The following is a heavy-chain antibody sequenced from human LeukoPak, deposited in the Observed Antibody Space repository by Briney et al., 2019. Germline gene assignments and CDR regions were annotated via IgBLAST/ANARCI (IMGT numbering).Heavy chain of an antibody. Sequence: PGGSLRLSCAASGFTFSIYWMTWVRQAPGKGLEWAANIKQDGSEKYYVDSVKGRFTISRDNAKNSLFLQMNSLRAEDTAVYYCATDRSVGATYRFDHWGQGTLVTVSS. D-gene: IGHD1-26*01. CDR2: IKQDGSEK. CDR3: ATDRSVGATYRFDH. CDR1: GFTFSIYW. V-gene: IGHV3-7*01. J-gene: IGHJ4*02.